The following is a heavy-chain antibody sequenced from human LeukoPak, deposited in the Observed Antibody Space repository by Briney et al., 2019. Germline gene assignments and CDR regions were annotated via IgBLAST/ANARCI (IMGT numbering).Heavy chain of an antibody. J-gene: IGHJ3*02. CDR2: INSDGSST. V-gene: IGHV3-74*01. CDR1: GFTFSSYW. Sequence: GGPLRLSCAASGFTFSSYWMHWVRQAPGKGLVWVSRINSDGSSTIYADSVKGRFTISRDNAKNTLYLQMNSLRAEDTAVYYCARRSVLGAFDIWGQGTMVTVSS. CDR3: ARRSVLGAFDI. D-gene: IGHD2-8*01.